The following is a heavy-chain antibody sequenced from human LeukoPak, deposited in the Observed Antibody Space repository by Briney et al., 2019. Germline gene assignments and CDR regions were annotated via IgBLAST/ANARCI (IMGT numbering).Heavy chain of an antibody. CDR1: GGTFSSYA. Sequence: SVKVSCKASGGTFSSYAISWVRQAPGQGLEWMGGIIPIFGTANYAQKFQGRVTITTDESTSTAYMELSSLRPEDTAVYYCARGVRFSSSSPYFDYWGQGTLVTVSS. CDR2: IIPIFGTA. CDR3: ARGVRFSSSSPYFDY. J-gene: IGHJ4*02. D-gene: IGHD3-3*01. V-gene: IGHV1-69*05.